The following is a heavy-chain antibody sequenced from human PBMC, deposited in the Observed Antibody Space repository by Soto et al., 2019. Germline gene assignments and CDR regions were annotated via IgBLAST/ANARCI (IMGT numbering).Heavy chain of an antibody. V-gene: IGHV3-9*01. D-gene: IGHD6-19*01. CDR1: GFTFDDYA. CDR3: AKLSGQWLPYYYYGMDV. J-gene: IGHJ6*02. Sequence: EVQLVESGGGLVQPGRSLRLSCAASGFTFDDYAMHWVRQAPGKGLEWVSGISWNSGSIGYADSVKGRFTISRDNAKNSLYLQMNSLRAEDTALYYCAKLSGQWLPYYYYGMDVWGQGTTVTVSS. CDR2: ISWNSGSI.